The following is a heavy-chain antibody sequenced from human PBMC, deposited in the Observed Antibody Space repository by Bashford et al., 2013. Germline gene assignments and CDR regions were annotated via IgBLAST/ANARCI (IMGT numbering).Heavy chain of an antibody. CDR3: ARQGNYYYYGMGV. V-gene: IGHV5-51*01. Sequence: WVRQMPGKGLEWMGIIYPGDSDTRYSPSFQGQVTISADKSISTAYLQWSSLKASDTAMYYXARQGNYYYYGMGVWGQGTTVTVSS. CDR2: IYPGDSDT. J-gene: IGHJ6*02.